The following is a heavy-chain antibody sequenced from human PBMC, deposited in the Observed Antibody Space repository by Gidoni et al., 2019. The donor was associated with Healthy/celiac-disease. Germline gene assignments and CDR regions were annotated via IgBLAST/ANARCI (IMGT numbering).Heavy chain of an antibody. CDR1: GFTFSSYA. J-gene: IGHJ3*02. D-gene: IGHD6-13*01. Sequence: QVQLVESGGGVVQPGRSLSLSCAASGFTFSSYAMHWVRQAPGKGLEWVAVISYDGSNKYYADSVKGRFTISRDNSKNTLYLQMNSLRAEDTAVYYCARELAGRGQLDAFDIWGQGTMVTVSS. V-gene: IGHV3-30-3*01. CDR2: ISYDGSNK. CDR3: ARELAGRGQLDAFDI.